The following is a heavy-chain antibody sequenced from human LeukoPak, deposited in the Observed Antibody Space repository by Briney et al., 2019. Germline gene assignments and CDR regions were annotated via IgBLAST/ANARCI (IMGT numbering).Heavy chain of an antibody. Sequence: GGSLRLSCEASGFTFSNYGMHWVRQAPGKGLEWVTFIRYDGNNEHYADSVKGRFTISRDNSKNTLYLQMNSLRAEDTAVYYCAKVAYSNYAYFDYWGQGTLVTVSS. CDR1: GFTFSNYG. J-gene: IGHJ4*02. D-gene: IGHD4-11*01. V-gene: IGHV3-30*02. CDR2: IRYDGNNE. CDR3: AKVAYSNYAYFDY.